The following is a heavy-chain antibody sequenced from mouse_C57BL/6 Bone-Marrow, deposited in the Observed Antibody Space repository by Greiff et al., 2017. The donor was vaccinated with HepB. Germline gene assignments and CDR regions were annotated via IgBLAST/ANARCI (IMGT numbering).Heavy chain of an antibody. Sequence: VQLQQPGAELVMPGASVKLSCKASGYTFTSYWMHWVKQRPGQGLEWIGEIDPSDSYTNYNQKFKGKSTLTVDKSSSTAYMQLSSLTSEDSAVYYSARSLLGYFDYWGQGTTLTVSS. J-gene: IGHJ2*01. D-gene: IGHD1-1*01. CDR3: ARSLLGYFDY. V-gene: IGHV1-69*01. CDR1: GYTFTSYW. CDR2: IDPSDSYT.